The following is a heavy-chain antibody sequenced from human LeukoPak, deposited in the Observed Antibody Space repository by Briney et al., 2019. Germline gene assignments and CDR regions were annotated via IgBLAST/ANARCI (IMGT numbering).Heavy chain of an antibody. J-gene: IGHJ4*02. CDR1: GFTFSSYS. V-gene: IGHV3-21*01. CDR2: ISSSSSYI. CDR3: ARDGVGRGYSYGPDY. D-gene: IGHD5-18*01. Sequence: GGSLRLSCAASGFTFSSYSMNWVRKAPGKGLEWVSSISSSSSYIYYADSVKGRFTISRDNAKNSLYLQMNSLRAEDTAVYYCARDGVGRGYSYGPDYWGQGTLVTVSS.